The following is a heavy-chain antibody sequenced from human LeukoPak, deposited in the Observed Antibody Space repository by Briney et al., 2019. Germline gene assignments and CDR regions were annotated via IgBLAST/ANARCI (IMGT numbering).Heavy chain of an antibody. J-gene: IGHJ4*02. Sequence: PSETLSLTCTVSGGSISGYYWGWIRQPPGKGLEWIGYIYYSGSTNYNPSLKSRVTISVDMSKNQFSLNLNSVTAADTAVYYCARRHSSSSPYYFDYWGQGTLVTVSS. CDR2: IYYSGST. V-gene: IGHV4-59*08. D-gene: IGHD2-2*01. CDR1: GGSISGYY. CDR3: ARRHSSSSPYYFDY.